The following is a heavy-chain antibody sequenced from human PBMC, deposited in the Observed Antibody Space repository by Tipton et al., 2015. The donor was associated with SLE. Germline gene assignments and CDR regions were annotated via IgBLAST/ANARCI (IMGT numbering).Heavy chain of an antibody. CDR1: GGSFSGYY. CDR2: INHSGST. J-gene: IGHJ3*02. D-gene: IGHD3-22*01. CDR3: ARYITMIVVGEAFDI. Sequence: TLSLTCAVYGGSFSGYYWSWIRQPPGKGLEWIGEINHSGSTYYNPSLKSRVTISVDTSKNQFSLKLSSVTAADTAVYYCARYITMIVVGEAFDIWGQGTMVTVSS. V-gene: IGHV4-34*01.